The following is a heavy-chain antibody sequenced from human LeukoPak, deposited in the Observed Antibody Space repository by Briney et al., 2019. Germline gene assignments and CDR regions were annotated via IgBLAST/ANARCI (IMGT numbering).Heavy chain of an antibody. CDR2: ISWDSGSV. V-gene: IGHV3-9*01. CDR3: AKGDSDSYYYGSGSYTVFEY. CDR1: GFTFDDYA. D-gene: IGHD3-10*01. Sequence: PGRSLRLSCAASGFTFDDYAMHWVRQAPGKGLEWVSGISWDSGSVDSADSVKGRFTISRDNARNSLYLQMNSLRAEDRALYYCAKGDSDSYYYGSGSYTVFEYWGQGTLVTVSS. J-gene: IGHJ4*02.